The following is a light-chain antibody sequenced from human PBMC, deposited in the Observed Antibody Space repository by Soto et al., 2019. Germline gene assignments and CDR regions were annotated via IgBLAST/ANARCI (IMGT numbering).Light chain of an antibody. CDR1: QSVSSSY. V-gene: IGKV3-20*01. Sequence: EIVLTQSPGTLSWSPGERATLSCRASQSVSSSYLAWYQQKPGQAPRLLIYGASSRATGIPDRFSGSGSGTDFTLTISRLEPEDFAVYYCQQYRNSLWTFGQGTQVEIK. J-gene: IGKJ1*01. CDR2: GAS. CDR3: QQYRNSLWT.